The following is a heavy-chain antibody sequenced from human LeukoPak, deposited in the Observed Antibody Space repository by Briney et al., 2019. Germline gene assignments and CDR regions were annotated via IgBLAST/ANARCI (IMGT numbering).Heavy chain of an antibody. CDR3: ASGNHEGTRGHFDY. CDR1: GGSMSSYY. V-gene: IGHV4-59*01. CDR2: IRYSGFT. Sequence: SETLSLTCTVSGGSMSSYYWTWIRQPPGKGLEWIGYIRYSGFTNYSPSLNSRVSMSLDTSKSQFSLNLTSVTPADTAVYYCASGNHEGTRGHFDYWGQGTLVTVSS. J-gene: IGHJ4*02. D-gene: IGHD1-7*01.